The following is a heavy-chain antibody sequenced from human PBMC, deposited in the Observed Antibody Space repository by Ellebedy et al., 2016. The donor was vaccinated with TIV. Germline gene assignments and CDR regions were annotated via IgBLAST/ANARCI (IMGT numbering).Heavy chain of an antibody. V-gene: IGHV1-58*01. CDR3: AAEGGGSYYGYDS. D-gene: IGHD1-26*01. CDR2: IVVGSGNT. CDR1: GFTFTSSA. Sequence: SVKVSCXASGFTFTSSAVQWVRQARGQRLEWIGWIVVGSGNTNYAQKFQERVTITRDMSTSTAYMELSSLRSEDTAVYYCAAEGGGSYYGYDSWGQGTLVTVSS. J-gene: IGHJ4*02.